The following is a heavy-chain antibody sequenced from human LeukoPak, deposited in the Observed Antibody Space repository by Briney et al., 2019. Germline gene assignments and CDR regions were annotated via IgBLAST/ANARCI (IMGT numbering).Heavy chain of an antibody. CDR3: ARANYDFWSGPNYFDY. V-gene: IGHV3-48*02. CDR2: ISSSSSTI. J-gene: IGHJ4*02. D-gene: IGHD3-3*01. CDR1: GFTFSSYS. Sequence: GGSLRLSCAASGFTFSSYSMNWVRQAPGKGLEWVSYISSSSSTIYYADPVKGRFTISRDNAKNSLYLQMNSLRDEDTAVYYCARANYDFWSGPNYFDYWGQGTLVTVSS.